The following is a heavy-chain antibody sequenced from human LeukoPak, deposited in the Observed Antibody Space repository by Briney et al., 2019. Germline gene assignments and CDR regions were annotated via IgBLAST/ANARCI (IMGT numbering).Heavy chain of an antibody. J-gene: IGHJ5*02. CDR2: ISGSGRGYNT. D-gene: IGHD1-26*01. V-gene: IGHV3-23*01. Sequence: PGGSLRLSCAAYGFTFISSAMSSVRQAPGKGLELDSAISGSGRGYNTNYADSVKGRFTISRDNSQNTLYLQMNSLRDDDTAVYYWAIGGSDGGEWFDPWGQGTLVTVSS. CDR1: GFTFISSA. CDR3: AIGGSDGGEWFDP.